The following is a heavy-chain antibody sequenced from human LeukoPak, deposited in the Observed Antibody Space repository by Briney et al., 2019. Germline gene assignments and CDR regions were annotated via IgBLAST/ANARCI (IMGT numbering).Heavy chain of an antibody. CDR3: TTDNYYDSSGPYGNAFDI. D-gene: IGHD3-22*01. CDR2: IKSKTDGGTT. CDR1: GFTFSNAW. V-gene: IGHV3-15*01. Sequence: GGSLRLSCAASGFTFSNAWTSWVRQAPGKGLEWVGRIKSKTDGGTTDYAAPVKGRFTISRDDSKNTLYLQMNSLKTEDTAVYYCTTDNYYDSSGPYGNAFDIWGQGTMVTVSS. J-gene: IGHJ3*02.